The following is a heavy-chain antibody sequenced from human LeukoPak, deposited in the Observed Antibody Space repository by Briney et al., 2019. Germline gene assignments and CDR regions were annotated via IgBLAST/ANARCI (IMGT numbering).Heavy chain of an antibody. J-gene: IGHJ5*02. D-gene: IGHD7-27*01. V-gene: IGHV1-2*02. Sequence: ASMKVSCKASGYTFTAYYLHWVRQAPGQGLEWMGWVNPNSGDTKYAQIFQGRVTMTRDTLSSTVYMELSSLRFDDTAVYYCARDGELGWFDPWGQGSLVSVSS. CDR3: ARDGELGWFDP. CDR1: GYTFTAYY. CDR2: VNPNSGDT.